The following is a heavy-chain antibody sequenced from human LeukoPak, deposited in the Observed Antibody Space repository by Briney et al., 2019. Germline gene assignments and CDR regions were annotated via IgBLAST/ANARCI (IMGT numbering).Heavy chain of an antibody. CDR1: GFPFIEYS. V-gene: IGHV3-48*01. Sequence: GGSLRLSCTASGFPFIEYSMNWLRQFPGKGLEWISYIGIDSGNTKYADSVRGRFTISADKARNSLYLQMNSLRVEDTAVYYCARDHNYAFDNWGQGTLVSVAS. CDR3: ARDHNYAFDN. J-gene: IGHJ4*02. D-gene: IGHD1-1*01. CDR2: IGIDSGNT.